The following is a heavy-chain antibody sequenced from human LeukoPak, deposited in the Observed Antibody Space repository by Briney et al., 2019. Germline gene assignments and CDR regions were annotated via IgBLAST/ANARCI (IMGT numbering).Heavy chain of an antibody. D-gene: IGHD2-2*01. V-gene: IGHV3-9*01. J-gene: IGHJ4*02. Sequence: GRSLRLSCAASGFTFDDYAMHWVRQAPGKGLEWVSGINWNSGSIAYADSVKGRFTISRDNAKNSLYLQMNSLRAEDTALYYCTKARSTVAAASLFDYWGQGTLVTVSS. CDR3: TKARSTVAAASLFDY. CDR1: GFTFDDYA. CDR2: INWNSGSI.